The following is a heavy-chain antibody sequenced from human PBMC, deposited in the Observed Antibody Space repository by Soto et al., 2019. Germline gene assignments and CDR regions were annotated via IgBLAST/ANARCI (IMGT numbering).Heavy chain of an antibody. CDR2: INHSGST. J-gene: IGHJ4*02. Sequence: SETLSLTCAVYGGSFSGYYWSWIRQPPGKGLEWIGEINHSGSTNYNPSLKSRVTISVDTSKNQFSLKLSSVTAADTAVYYCARDYSSGWYRYWGQGTLATVSS. CDR1: GGSFSGYY. CDR3: ARDYSSGWYRY. V-gene: IGHV4-34*01. D-gene: IGHD6-19*01.